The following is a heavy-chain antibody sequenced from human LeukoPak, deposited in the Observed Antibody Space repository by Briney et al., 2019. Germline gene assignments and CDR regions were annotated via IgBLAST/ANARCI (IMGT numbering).Heavy chain of an antibody. J-gene: IGHJ4*02. CDR2: IYTSGST. CDR1: GGSISSYY. Sequence: SETLSLTCTVSGGSISSYYWSWIRQPAGKGLEWIGRIYTSGSTNYNPSLKSRVTMSVDTSKNQFSLKLSSVTAADTAVYYCAASRVRFSIAAAGTEAYWGRGTPVTVSS. D-gene: IGHD6-13*01. CDR3: AASRVRFSIAAAGTEAY. V-gene: IGHV4-4*07.